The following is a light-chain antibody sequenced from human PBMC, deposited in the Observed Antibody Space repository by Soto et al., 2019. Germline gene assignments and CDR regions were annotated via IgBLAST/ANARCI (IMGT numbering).Light chain of an antibody. CDR1: QSVNSN. CDR3: QQYNNWPYT. J-gene: IGKJ2*01. Sequence: EIVMTQSPATLSVSPGERAALSCRASQSVNSNFAWYQQKPGQAPRLLIYGASNRATDIPARFSGSGSGTEFTLTISSLQSEDFAVYYCQQYNNWPYTFGQGTKLEIK. V-gene: IGKV3-15*01. CDR2: GAS.